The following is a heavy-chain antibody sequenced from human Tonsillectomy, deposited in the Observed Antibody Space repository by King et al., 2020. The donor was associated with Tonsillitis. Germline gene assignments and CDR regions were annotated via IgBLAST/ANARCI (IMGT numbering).Heavy chain of an antibody. CDR2: LSYDGRNK. J-gene: IGHJ6*02. CDR3: AGEREPFGWEILRHYYYYGMDV. D-gene: IGHD1-26*01. CDR1: GFTFSSYV. V-gene: IGHV3-30*04. Sequence: VQLVESGGGVVQPGRSLRLSCAASGFTFSSYVMHWVRQAPGKWLEWVSILSYDGRNKYYADSVKVRLPISRENSKNMLYLQMNSLRAEDTAVYYWAGEREPFGWEILRHYYYYGMDVWGQGTTVTVSS.